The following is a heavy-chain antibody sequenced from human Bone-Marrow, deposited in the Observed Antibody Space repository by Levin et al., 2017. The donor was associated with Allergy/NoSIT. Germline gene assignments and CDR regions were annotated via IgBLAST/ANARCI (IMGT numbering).Heavy chain of an antibody. D-gene: IGHD1-26*01. J-gene: IGHJ4*02. Sequence: PGGSLRLSCAVSGFPFSNYGIHWVRQTPGKGLEWVALISFDGTQEYYADSVKGRFTVSRDNSKNTVFLQMNSLRAEDTAIYYCARDREPTRLDYWGQGTLVTVSS. CDR2: ISFDGTQE. CDR3: ARDREPTRLDY. CDR1: GFPFSNYG. V-gene: IGHV3-33*05.